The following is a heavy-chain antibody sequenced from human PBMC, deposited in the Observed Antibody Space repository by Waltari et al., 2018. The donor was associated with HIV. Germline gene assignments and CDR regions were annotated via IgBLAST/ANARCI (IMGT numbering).Heavy chain of an antibody. CDR2: ISWDGGST. Sequence: EVQLVESGGVVVQPGGSLRLSCAASGFTFDDYTMHWVRQAPGKGLEWVSLISWDGGSTYYADSVKGRFTISRDNSKNSLYLQMNSLRTEDTALYYCAKDISPSAYYYYGMDVWGQGTTVTVSS. CDR3: AKDISPSAYYYYGMDV. J-gene: IGHJ6*02. V-gene: IGHV3-43*01. D-gene: IGHD6-25*01. CDR1: GFTFDDYT.